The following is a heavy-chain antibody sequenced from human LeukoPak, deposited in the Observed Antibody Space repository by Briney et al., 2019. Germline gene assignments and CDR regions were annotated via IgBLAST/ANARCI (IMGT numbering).Heavy chain of an antibody. J-gene: IGHJ6*02. CDR1: GFTFSDYY. Sequence: PGGSLRLSCAASGFTFSDYYMSWIRQAPGKGLEWVSYISSSGSTIYYADSAKGRFTISRDNAKNSLYLQMNSLRAEDTAVYYCVAVAVLSMDVWGQGTTVTVSS. D-gene: IGHD6-19*01. V-gene: IGHV3-11*01. CDR2: ISSSGSTI. CDR3: VAVAVLSMDV.